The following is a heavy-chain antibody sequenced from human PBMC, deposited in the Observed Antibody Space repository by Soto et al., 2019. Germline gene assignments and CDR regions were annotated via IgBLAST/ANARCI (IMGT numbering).Heavy chain of an antibody. CDR1: GCTFISYA. CDR3: AKADWYSSSWPQSQH. D-gene: IGHD6-13*01. V-gene: IGHV3-23*01. Sequence: PGGSLRLSCAASGCTFISYAMSWVRQAPGKGLEWVSAISGSGGSTYYADSVKGRFTISRDNSKNTLYLQMNSLRAEDTAVYYCAKADWYSSSWPQSQHWGQGTLVTVSS. CDR2: ISGSGGST. J-gene: IGHJ1*01.